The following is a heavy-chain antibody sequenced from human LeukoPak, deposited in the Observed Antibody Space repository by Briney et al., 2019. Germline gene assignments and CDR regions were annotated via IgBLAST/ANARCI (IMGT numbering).Heavy chain of an antibody. CDR3: AKDKGAVTGTFDY. J-gene: IGHJ4*02. V-gene: IGHV3-23*01. CDR1: GFTFRSYA. Sequence: GGSLRLSCAASGFTFRSYAMSWVRQAPGKGLEWVSTISGSDGSTYYADSVKGRFTISRDNSKNTLYLQMNSLRAEDTAVYYCAKDKGAVTGTFDYWGQGTLVTVSS. CDR2: ISGSDGST. D-gene: IGHD1-14*01.